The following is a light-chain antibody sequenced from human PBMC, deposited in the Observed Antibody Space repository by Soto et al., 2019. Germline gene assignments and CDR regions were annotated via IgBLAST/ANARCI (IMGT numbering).Light chain of an antibody. CDR2: GAS. CDR1: HSVSSRY. CDR3: QQYGSSPPYT. V-gene: IGKV3-20*01. Sequence: EMVLTQSPGTLSLSPGERATLSCRASHSVSSRYLAWYQQKPGQAPRLLIYGASSRATGIPDRFSGSGSGTDFTLTISRLEPEDFAVYYCQQYGSSPPYTFGQGTKLEIK. J-gene: IGKJ2*01.